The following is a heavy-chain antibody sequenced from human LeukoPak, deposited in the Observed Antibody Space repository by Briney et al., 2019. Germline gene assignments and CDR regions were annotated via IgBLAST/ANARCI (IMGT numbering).Heavy chain of an antibody. V-gene: IGHV3-23*01. CDR2: ISGSGGST. CDR1: GFTFSSYA. D-gene: IGHD2-2*01. CDR3: AKMPSRVPAAKVPYYFDY. Sequence: GASLRLSCAASGFTFSSYAMSWVRQAPGKGLEWVSAISGSGGSTYYADSVKGRFTISRDNSKNTLYLQMNSLRAEDTAVYYCAKMPSRVPAAKVPYYFDYWGQGTLVTVSS. J-gene: IGHJ4*02.